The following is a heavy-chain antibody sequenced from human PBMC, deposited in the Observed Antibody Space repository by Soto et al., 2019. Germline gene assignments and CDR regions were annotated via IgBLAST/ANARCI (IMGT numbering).Heavy chain of an antibody. CDR3: VRNPGYAVPTVYATHYFNY. CDR1: GDSVSSNNYY. D-gene: IGHD2-8*01. J-gene: IGHJ4*02. CDR2: IYYTGST. V-gene: IGHV4-39*01. Sequence: QLQLQESGPGLVKPSETLSLTCTVSGDSVSSNNYYCGWIRQPPGKGLEWIGSIYYTGSTYYNPSLQRRVPMSVDTSESQFSLRLSSLTAADTAVYYCVRNPGYAVPTVYATHYFNYWCQGILVTVST.